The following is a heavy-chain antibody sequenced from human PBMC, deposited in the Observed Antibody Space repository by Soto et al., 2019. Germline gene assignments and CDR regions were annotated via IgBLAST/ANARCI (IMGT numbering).Heavy chain of an antibody. CDR2: IYSGGST. Sequence: PGGSLRLSCAASGFTVSSNYMSWVRQAPGKGLEWVSVIYSGGSTYYADSVKGRFTISRDNSKNTLYLQMNSLRAEDTAVYYCARGQYYYDSSGYSRAFDIWGQGTMVTVSS. V-gene: IGHV3-53*01. CDR3: ARGQYYYDSSGYSRAFDI. J-gene: IGHJ3*02. CDR1: GFTVSSNY. D-gene: IGHD3-22*01.